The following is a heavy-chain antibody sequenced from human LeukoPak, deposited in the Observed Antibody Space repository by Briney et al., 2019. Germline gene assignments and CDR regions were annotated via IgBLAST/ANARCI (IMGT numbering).Heavy chain of an antibody. CDR2: IRKATEGGAT. CDR1: GFTFSNVW. D-gene: IGHD3-16*01. CDR3: ASAMWGSQCTCPDY. Sequence: PGGSLRPSCAASGFTFSNVWMGWFRQAPGKGLEWVGRIRKATEGGATDYAAPVQGRFTISRDDSSNTLYLQMNSLKTEDTAVYFYASAMWGSQCTCPDYWGQGTLVTVSS. V-gene: IGHV3-15*01. J-gene: IGHJ4*02.